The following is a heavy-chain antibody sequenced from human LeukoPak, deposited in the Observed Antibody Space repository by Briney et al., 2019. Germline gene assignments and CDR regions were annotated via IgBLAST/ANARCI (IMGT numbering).Heavy chain of an antibody. J-gene: IGHJ5*02. V-gene: IGHV4-61*02. CDR2: IYATGST. Sequence: SSETLSLTCSVSGGSIRSGSYFWSWIRQPAGKGLEWIGRIYATGSTNYNPSLESRVTISVDTSKNQFSLELTSVTAADTAVYYCARELGSDYGGYSPWGQGTLVTVSS. CDR1: GGSIRSGSYF. D-gene: IGHD4-23*01. CDR3: ARELGSDYGGYSP.